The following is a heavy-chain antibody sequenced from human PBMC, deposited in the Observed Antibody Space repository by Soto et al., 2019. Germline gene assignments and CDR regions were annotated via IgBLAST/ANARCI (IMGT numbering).Heavy chain of an antibody. V-gene: IGHV3-30*18. D-gene: IGHD4-17*01. CDR2: ISYDGTNK. Sequence: QVQLVESGGGEVQPGRSLTISCAASGFTFSTYGMPWVRQTPGKGREWVAVISYDGTNKFYSDSVKGRFTISRDNFKNTLPLQLNSLRADDTAVYSCAKDLQSYGDYDYYCYGMAVWGRGTRVTVSS. CDR3: AKDLQSYGDYDYYCYGMAV. CDR1: GFTFSTYG. J-gene: IGHJ6*02.